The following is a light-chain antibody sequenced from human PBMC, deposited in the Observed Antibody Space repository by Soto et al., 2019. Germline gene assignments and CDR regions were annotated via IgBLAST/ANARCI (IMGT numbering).Light chain of an antibody. J-gene: IGKJ3*01. Sequence: EIVMTQSPATLSVSPGERATLSCRVSQSISNKLAWYQQKPGQPPRLLIYDTSTRATGIPARFSGSGSGTEFTLTINSLQSEDLAVYFCQQYDKSPFTFGPGTKVDIK. CDR1: QSISNK. CDR2: DTS. CDR3: QQYDKSPFT. V-gene: IGKV3-15*01.